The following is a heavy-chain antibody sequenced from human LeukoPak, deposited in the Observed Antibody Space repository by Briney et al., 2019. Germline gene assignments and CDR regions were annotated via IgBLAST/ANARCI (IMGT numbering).Heavy chain of an antibody. CDR1: TSR. J-gene: IGHJ6*02. Sequence: GASVKVSCKATSRISWVRQATGQGLEWMGWMNPNSGNTGYAQKFQGRVTMTRNTSISTAYMELSSLRSEDTAVYYCARGLDYGMDVWGQGTTVTVSS. CDR2: MNPNSGNT. CDR3: ARGLDYGMDV. V-gene: IGHV1-8*02.